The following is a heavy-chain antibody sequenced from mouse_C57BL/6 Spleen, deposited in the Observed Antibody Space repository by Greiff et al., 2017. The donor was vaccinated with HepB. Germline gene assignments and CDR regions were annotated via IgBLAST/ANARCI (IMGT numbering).Heavy chain of an antibody. CDR3: ARGAVTTGFDY. CDR2: IDPSDSYT. CDR1: GYTFTSYW. D-gene: IGHD2-2*01. J-gene: IGHJ2*01. V-gene: IGHV1-69*01. Sequence: VQLQQPGAELVMPGASVKLSCKASGYTFTSYWMHWVKQRPGQGLEWIGEIDPSDSYTNYNQKFKGKSTLTVDKSSSTAYMQRSSLTSEDSAVYYCARGAVTTGFDYWGQGTTLTVSS.